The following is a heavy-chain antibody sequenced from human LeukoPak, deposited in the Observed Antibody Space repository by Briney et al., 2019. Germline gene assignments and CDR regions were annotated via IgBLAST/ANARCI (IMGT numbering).Heavy chain of an antibody. Sequence: ASVKVSCKASGYTFTGYYMHWVRQAPGQGLEWMGWINPNSGGTNYAQKFQGRVTMTRDTSISTAYMELSRLRSDDTAVYYCARGEGRITMIVVLSEGFPIGDYWGQGTLVTVSS. V-gene: IGHV1-2*02. CDR1: GYTFTGYY. CDR3: ARGEGRITMIVVLSEGFPIGDY. D-gene: IGHD3-22*01. J-gene: IGHJ4*02. CDR2: INPNSGGT.